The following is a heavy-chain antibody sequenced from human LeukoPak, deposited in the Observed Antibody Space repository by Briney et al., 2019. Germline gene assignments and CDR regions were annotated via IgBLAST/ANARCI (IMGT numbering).Heavy chain of an antibody. J-gene: IGHJ4*02. V-gene: IGHV3-48*01. CDR3: ARDGGWQDDY. CDR2: MDSSGSSV. D-gene: IGHD3-16*01. CDR1: GFSFSFYW. Sequence: PGGSLRLSCAASGFSFSFYWMHWIRQAPGKGPEWVSYMDSSGSSVHYADSVKGRFTISRDNAKNSLYLQMNSLRTEDTAVYYCARDGGWQDDYWGQGTLVTVSS.